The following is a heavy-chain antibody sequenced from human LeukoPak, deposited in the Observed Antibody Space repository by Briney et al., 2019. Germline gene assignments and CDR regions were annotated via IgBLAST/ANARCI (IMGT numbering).Heavy chain of an antibody. CDR2: IYSGGST. D-gene: IGHD5-18*01. Sequence: GGSLRLSCAASGFTVSSNYMSWVRQAPGKGLEWVSVIYSGGSTYYADSVKGRFTISRDNSKNTLYLQMNSLRAEDTAVYYCARDSYSCGYPLPPIWGQGTLVTVSS. CDR3: ARDSYSCGYPLPPI. J-gene: IGHJ4*02. CDR1: GFTVSSNY. V-gene: IGHV3-53*01.